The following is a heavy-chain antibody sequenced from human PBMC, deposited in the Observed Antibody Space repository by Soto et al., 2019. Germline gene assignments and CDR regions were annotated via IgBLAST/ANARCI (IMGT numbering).Heavy chain of an antibody. J-gene: IGHJ4*02. CDR3: ARDLTDSGYDEFDY. Sequence: GGSLRLSCAASGFTFSSYSMNWVRQAPGKGLEWVSSISSSSSYIYYADSVKGRFTISRDNAKNSLYLQMNSLRAEDTAVYYCARDLTDSGYDEFDYWGQGTLVTVSS. V-gene: IGHV3-21*01. CDR1: GFTFSSYS. D-gene: IGHD5-12*01. CDR2: ISSSSSYI.